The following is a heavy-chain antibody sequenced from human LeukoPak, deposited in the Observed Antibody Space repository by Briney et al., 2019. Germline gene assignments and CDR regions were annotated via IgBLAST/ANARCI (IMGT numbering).Heavy chain of an antibody. CDR1: GFTFSSYG. CDR3: ARVQARYYDSSGYPDY. V-gene: IGHV3-30*03. D-gene: IGHD3-22*01. Sequence: GRSLRLSCAASGFTFSSYGMHWVRQAPGKGLEWVAVISYDGSNKYYADSVKGRFTISRDNAKNSLYLQMNSLRAEDTAVYYCARVQARYYDSSGYPDYWGQGTLVTVSS. CDR2: ISYDGSNK. J-gene: IGHJ4*02.